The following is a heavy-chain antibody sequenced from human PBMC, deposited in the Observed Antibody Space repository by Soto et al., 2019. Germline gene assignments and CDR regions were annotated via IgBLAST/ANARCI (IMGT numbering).Heavy chain of an antibody. CDR3: ARGAYSSGWYPDYFDY. CDR1: GFTFSNYW. Sequence: PGGSLRLSCAASGFTFSNYWMSWVRQAPGKGLEWVANIKQDGSEKYYVDSMKGRFTISRDNAKNSLYLQMNSLRVEDTAVYYCARGAYSSGWYPDYFDYWGQGTLVTVSS. D-gene: IGHD6-19*01. V-gene: IGHV3-7*01. J-gene: IGHJ4*02. CDR2: IKQDGSEK.